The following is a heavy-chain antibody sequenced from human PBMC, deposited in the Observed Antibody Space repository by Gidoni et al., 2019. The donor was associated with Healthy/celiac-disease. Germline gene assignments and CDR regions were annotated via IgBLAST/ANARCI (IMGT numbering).Heavy chain of an antibody. CDR2: INPNSGGT. D-gene: IGHD5-18*01. V-gene: IGHV1-2*02. CDR1: GYTFTGYY. J-gene: IGHJ4*02. Sequence: QVQLVQSGAAVKKPGASVKVSCKASGYTFTGYYMHWVRQAPGQGLEWMGWINPNSGGTNYAQKFQGRVTMTRDTSISTAYMELSRLRSDDTAVYYCARVPIQLPPTGYHDYWGQGTLVTVSS. CDR3: ARVPIQLPPTGYHDY.